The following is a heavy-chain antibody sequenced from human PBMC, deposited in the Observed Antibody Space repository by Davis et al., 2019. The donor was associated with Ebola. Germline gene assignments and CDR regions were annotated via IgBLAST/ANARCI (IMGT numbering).Heavy chain of an antibody. D-gene: IGHD2/OR15-2a*01. Sequence: PEGSLRLSCTASTSTLSDYAIHWVRQAPGKGLGWVAFISYVDTHKFYGDSVKGRFTISRDNSINTVYLQMDSLRPEDTAVYYCAKDINRDLLPWYFDNWGQGTRVTVSS. CDR2: ISYVDTHK. J-gene: IGHJ4*02. CDR1: TSTLSDYA. CDR3: AKDINRDLLPWYFDN. V-gene: IGHV3-30*18.